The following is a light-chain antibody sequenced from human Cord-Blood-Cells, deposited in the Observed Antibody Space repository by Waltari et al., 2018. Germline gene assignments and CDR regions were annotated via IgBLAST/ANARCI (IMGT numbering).Light chain of an antibody. V-gene: IGLV1-44*01. Sequence: QSVLTQPPSASGTPGQRVTISCSGSSSNIGSHTVTWYQQLPGTAPKLLIYSNKQRPSGVPDRFSGSKSGTSASLAISGLQSEDEADYYCAAWDDSLNGPVFGGGTKLTVL. J-gene: IGLJ3*02. CDR2: SNK. CDR3: AAWDDSLNGPV. CDR1: SSNIGSHT.